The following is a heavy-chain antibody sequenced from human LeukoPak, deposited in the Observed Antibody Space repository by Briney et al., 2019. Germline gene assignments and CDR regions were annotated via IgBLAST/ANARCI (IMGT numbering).Heavy chain of an antibody. J-gene: IGHJ4*02. CDR3: ASVRIAAAGTVHYFFY. Sequence: PSETLSLTCTVSGGSIRSYYWSWIRQPPGKGLEWIGYICYSGSTNYNPSLKSRVTISVDTSKNQFSLKLSSVTAADTAVYYCASVRIAAAGTVHYFFYWGQGTLVTVSS. D-gene: IGHD6-13*01. CDR2: ICYSGST. V-gene: IGHV4-59*01. CDR1: GGSIRSYY.